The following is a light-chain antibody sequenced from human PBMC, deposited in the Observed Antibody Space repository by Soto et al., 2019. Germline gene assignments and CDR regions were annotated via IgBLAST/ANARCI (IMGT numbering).Light chain of an antibody. CDR3: CSYAGSYTFV. CDR2: DVS. Sequence: QSVLTQPRSVSGSPGHSVPISCPGPSSDVGVYNYVSWYQQYPGKAPTIMIYDVSKRPSGFPDRFSGSKSDNTASLTIPGLQAEDEADYYCCSYAGSYTFVFGIGPKVTVL. CDR1: SSDVGVYNY. J-gene: IGLJ1*01. V-gene: IGLV2-11*01.